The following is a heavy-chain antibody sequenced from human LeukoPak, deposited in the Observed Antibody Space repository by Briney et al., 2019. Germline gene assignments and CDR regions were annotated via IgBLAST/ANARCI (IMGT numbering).Heavy chain of an antibody. CDR3: ARHNTVTMRNYFFDY. CDR1: GGSISSSSYY. D-gene: IGHD4-17*01. V-gene: IGHV4-39*01. Sequence: KASETLSLTCTVSGGSISSSSYYWGWIRQPPGKGLEWIGSIYYSGSTYYNPSLKSRVTISVDTSKNQFSLKLSSVTAADTAVYYCARHNTVTMRNYFFDYWGQGTLVTVSS. CDR2: IYYSGST. J-gene: IGHJ4*02.